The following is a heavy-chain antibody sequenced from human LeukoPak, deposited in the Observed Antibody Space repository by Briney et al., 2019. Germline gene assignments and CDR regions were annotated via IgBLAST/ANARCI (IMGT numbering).Heavy chain of an antibody. Sequence: GASVKVSCKASGYTFSSYYIHWVRQAPGQGREWMGIINPSDGSTSYAQKLQGRVTMTRDTSTSTVYMELTSWRSEDTAVYYCARQWVFDYWGQGSLVTVSS. CDR2: INPSDGST. CDR1: GYTFSSYY. J-gene: IGHJ4*02. CDR3: ARQWVFDY. V-gene: IGHV1-46*01. D-gene: IGHD2-8*01.